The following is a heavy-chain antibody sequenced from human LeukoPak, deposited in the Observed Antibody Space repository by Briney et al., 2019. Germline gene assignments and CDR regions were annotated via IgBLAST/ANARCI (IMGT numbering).Heavy chain of an antibody. J-gene: IGHJ4*02. V-gene: IGHV3-23*01. CDR1: GFTFSSHA. CDR2: ITGSGSAT. Sequence: GGSLRLSCAASGFTFSSHAVTWVRQAPGKGLEWVASITGSGSATYYADSVKGRFTISRDNSKETLYLQMKSLRAHDTALYYCAKGMTDPLTGYYILNNVDYWGQGTLVTVFS. CDR3: AKGMTDPLTGYYILNNVDY. D-gene: IGHD3-9*01.